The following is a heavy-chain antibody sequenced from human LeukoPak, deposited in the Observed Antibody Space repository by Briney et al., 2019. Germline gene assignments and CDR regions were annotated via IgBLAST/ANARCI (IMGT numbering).Heavy chain of an antibody. J-gene: IGHJ6*03. V-gene: IGHV3-23*01. CDR1: GFTFTGYA. CDR2: ISGSGGNI. Sequence: GGSLRLSCAASGFTFTGYAMSWVRQAPGKGLEGVSGISGSGGNIYYADSVKGHFTISRDISKNTLYLQMNSLRAADTAVYYCARHTPNYYYYYYMDVWGKGTTVTVSS. CDR3: ARHTPNYYYYYYMDV.